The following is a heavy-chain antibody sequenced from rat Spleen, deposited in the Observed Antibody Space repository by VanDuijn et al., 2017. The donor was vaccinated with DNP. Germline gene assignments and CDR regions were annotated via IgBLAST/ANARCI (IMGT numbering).Heavy chain of an antibody. Sequence: EVQLVESGGGLVQPGRSLKLSCAASGFTFSNYYMAWVRQAPTKGLEWVAYISYDGGITNYGDSVKGRFTISRDNAKSTLYLQMDSLRSEETATYYCARQTTALYFDYWGQGVLVTVSS. J-gene: IGHJ2*01. D-gene: IGHD1-11*01. V-gene: IGHV5S11*01. CDR2: ISYDGGIT. CDR1: GFTFSNYY. CDR3: ARQTTALYFDY.